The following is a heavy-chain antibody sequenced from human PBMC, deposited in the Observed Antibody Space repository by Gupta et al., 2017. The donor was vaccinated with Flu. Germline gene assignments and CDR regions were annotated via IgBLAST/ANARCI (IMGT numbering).Heavy chain of an antibody. Sequence: QVQVVQSGPEVKKPGSSVKVACKASGDTFSYYAITWVRQAPGQGLEWMGLVMPMFSITYYAPRFQGRVTITADRSASTAYMELNSLKSDDAAVYYCAKVAMGKKFCDGPDCLMHDYYYYALDVWGQGTAVTVSS. D-gene: IGHD2-21*01. J-gene: IGHJ6*02. V-gene: IGHV1-69*17. CDR2: VMPMFSIT. CDR3: AKVAMGKKFCDGPDCLMHDYYYYALDV. CDR1: GDTFSYYA.